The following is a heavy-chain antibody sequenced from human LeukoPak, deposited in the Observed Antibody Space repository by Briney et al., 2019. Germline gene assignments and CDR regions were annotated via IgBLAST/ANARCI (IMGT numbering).Heavy chain of an antibody. D-gene: IGHD5-12*01. Sequence: ASVKVSCKASGGTFSSYAISWVRQAPAQGLEWMGRIIPILGIANYAQKLQGRVTMTTDTSTSTAYMELRSLRSDDTAVYYCAREGRYSGYDYPFDYWGQGTLVTVSS. J-gene: IGHJ4*02. V-gene: IGHV1-69*04. CDR3: AREGRYSGYDYPFDY. CDR2: IIPILGIA. CDR1: GGTFSSYA.